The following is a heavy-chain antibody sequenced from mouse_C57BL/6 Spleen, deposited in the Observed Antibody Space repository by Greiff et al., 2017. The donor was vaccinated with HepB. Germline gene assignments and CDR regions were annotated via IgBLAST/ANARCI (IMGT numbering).Heavy chain of an antibody. D-gene: IGHD2-1*01. CDR2: INYDGSST. V-gene: IGHV5-16*01. CDR1: GFTFSDYY. J-gene: IGHJ2*01. CDR3: ARDSIYYAPPHYFDY. Sequence: EVQLVESEGGLVQPGSSMKLSCTASGFTFSDYYMAWVRQVPEKGLEWVANINYDGSSTYYLDSLKSRFIISRDNAKNILYLQMSSLKSEDTATYYCARDSIYYAPPHYFDYWGQGTTLTVSS.